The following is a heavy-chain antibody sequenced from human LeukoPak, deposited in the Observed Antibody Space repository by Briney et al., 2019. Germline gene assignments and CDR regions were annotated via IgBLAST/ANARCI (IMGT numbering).Heavy chain of an antibody. CDR1: GFTFSSYG. J-gene: IGHJ4*02. CDR2: IGYDGRNK. D-gene: IGHD3/OR15-3a*01. CDR3: AREDWYYFDY. Sequence: GGSLRLSCAASGFTFSSYGIHWVRQAPGKGLEWVTFIGYDGRNKYYADSVKGRFTISRDNSKNTLFLQMSSLRAEDTGVYYCAREDWYYFDYWGQGTLVTVSS. V-gene: IGHV3-30*02.